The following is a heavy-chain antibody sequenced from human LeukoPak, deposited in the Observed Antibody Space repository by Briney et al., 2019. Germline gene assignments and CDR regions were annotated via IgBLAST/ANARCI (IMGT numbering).Heavy chain of an antibody. J-gene: IGHJ4*02. CDR3: ARDGIFDY. Sequence: PGGSLRLSCAASGFTFSTYSMHWVRQAPGKGLEWVSSIRSGSTYINYADSVKGRFTISRDDAKNSLYLQMNSLRAEDTAVYYCARDGIFDYWGQGTLVTVSS. V-gene: IGHV3-21*01. CDR2: IRSGSTYI. CDR1: GFTFSTYS.